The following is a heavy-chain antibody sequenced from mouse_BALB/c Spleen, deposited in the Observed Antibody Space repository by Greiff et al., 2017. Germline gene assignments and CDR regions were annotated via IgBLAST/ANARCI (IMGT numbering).Heavy chain of an antibody. D-gene: IGHD2-3*01. CDR1: GFTFSSYA. Sequence: DVQLQESGGGLVKPGGSLKLSCAASGFTFSSYAMSWVRQTPEKRLEWVASISSGSSTIYYADTVKGRFTISRDNPKNTLFLQMTSLRSEDTAMYYCARWDGYYPYWGQGTLVTVSA. J-gene: IGHJ3*01. CDR3: ARWDGYYPY. CDR2: ISSGSSTI. V-gene: IGHV5-17*02.